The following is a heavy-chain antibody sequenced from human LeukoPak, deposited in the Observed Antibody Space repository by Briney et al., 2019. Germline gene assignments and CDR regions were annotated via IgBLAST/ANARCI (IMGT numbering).Heavy chain of an antibody. CDR3: ARGATPTYYDFWSGLDY. CDR2: INHSGST. J-gene: IGHJ4*02. Sequence: GSLRLSCAASGFTFSSYSMNWIRQPPGKGLEWIGEINHSGSTNYNPSLKSRVTISVDTSKNQFSLKLSSVTAADTAVYYCARGATPTYYDFWSGLDYWGQGTLVTVSS. CDR1: GFTFSSYS. V-gene: IGHV4-34*01. D-gene: IGHD3-3*01.